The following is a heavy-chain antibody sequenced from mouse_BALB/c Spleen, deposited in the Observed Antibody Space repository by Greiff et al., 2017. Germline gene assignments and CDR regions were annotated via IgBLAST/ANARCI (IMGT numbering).Heavy chain of an antibody. J-gene: IGHJ4*01. CDR3: ARHKYGNHYGNYAMDY. D-gene: IGHD2-10*02. CDR2: ISNGGGST. V-gene: IGHV5-12-2*01. Sequence: EVKLQESGGGLVQPGGSLKLSCAASGFTFSSYTMSWVRQTPEKRLEWVAYISNGGGSTYYPDTVKGRFTISRDNAKNTLYLQMSSLKSEDTAMYYCARHKYGNHYGNYAMDYWGQGTSVTVSS. CDR1: GFTFSSYT.